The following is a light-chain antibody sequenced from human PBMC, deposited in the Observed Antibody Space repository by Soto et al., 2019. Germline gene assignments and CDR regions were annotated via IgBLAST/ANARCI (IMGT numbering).Light chain of an antibody. V-gene: IGKV2-28*01. J-gene: IGKJ2*01. CDR1: QSLLHSNGYNY. CDR2: LGS. CDR3: MQALKTPPT. Sequence: DIVMTQSPLSLPVTPGEPASISCRSSQSLLHSNGYNYLDWYLQKPGQSPQLLIYLGSNRASGVPDRFSGSGSGTDFTLKISRVEAEDVGVYYCMQALKTPPTFGPGTKVEIX.